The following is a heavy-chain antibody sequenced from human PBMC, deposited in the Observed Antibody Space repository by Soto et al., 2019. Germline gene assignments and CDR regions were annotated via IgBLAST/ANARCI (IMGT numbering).Heavy chain of an antibody. Sequence: EVQLVESGGGLVQPGGSLRLSCAASGFTVSSNYMIWVRQAPGKGLEWVSVIYSGGSTYYADSVKGRFTIARDNSKNTLYLQMNSLRAEDTAVYYCARDPGRSYGPDWGQGTLVTVSS. CDR2: IYSGGST. CDR3: ARDPGRSYGPD. D-gene: IGHD1-26*01. CDR1: GFTVSSNY. J-gene: IGHJ4*02. V-gene: IGHV3-66*01.